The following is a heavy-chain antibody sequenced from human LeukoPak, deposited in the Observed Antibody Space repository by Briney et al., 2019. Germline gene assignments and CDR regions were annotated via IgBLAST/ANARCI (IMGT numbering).Heavy chain of an antibody. D-gene: IGHD4-17*01. CDR2: INWNGGST. CDR3: ARRSYGDYELDY. Sequence: ETLSLTCAVYGGSFSGYYWSWIRQPPGKGLEWVSGINWNGGSTGYADSVKGRFTISRDNAKNSLYLQMNSLRAEDTALYYCARRSYGDYELDYWGQGTLVTVSS. V-gene: IGHV3-20*04. J-gene: IGHJ4*02. CDR1: GGSFSGYY.